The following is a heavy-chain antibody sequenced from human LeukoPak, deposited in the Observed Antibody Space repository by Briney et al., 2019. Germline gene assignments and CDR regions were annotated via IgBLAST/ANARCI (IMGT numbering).Heavy chain of an antibody. J-gene: IGHJ4*02. CDR1: GGSFSGYY. D-gene: IGHD3-3*01. CDR3: ARGGAVFGVVTVYYSDY. Sequence: SETLSLTCAVYGGSFSGYYWSWIRQPPGKGLEWIGEINHSGSTNYNPSLKSRVTISVDTSKNQFSLKLSSVTAADTAVYYCARGGAVFGVVTVYYSDYWGQGTLVTVSS. V-gene: IGHV4-34*01. CDR2: INHSGST.